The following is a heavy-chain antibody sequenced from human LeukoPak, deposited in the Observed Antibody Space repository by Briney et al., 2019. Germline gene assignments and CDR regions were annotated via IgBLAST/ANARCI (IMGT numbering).Heavy chain of an antibody. D-gene: IGHD4-17*01. J-gene: IGHJ4*02. CDR3: ARDRDYGGNSAPR. Sequence: ASVKVSCKASGYTFTGYYMHWVRQAPGQGLEWMGWINPNSGGTNYAQKFQGRVTMTRDTSISTAYMELSRLRSDDTAVYYCARDRDYGGNSAPRWGQGTLVTVS. CDR2: INPNSGGT. V-gene: IGHV1-2*02. CDR1: GYTFTGYY.